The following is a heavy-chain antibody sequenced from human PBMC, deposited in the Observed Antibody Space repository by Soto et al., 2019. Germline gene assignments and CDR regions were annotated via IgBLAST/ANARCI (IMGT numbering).Heavy chain of an antibody. V-gene: IGHV3-15*07. Sequence: GGSLRLSCAASGFTFSNAWMNWVRQAPGKGLEWVGRIKSKTDGGTTDYAAPVKGRFTISRDDSKNTLYLQMNSLKIEDTAVYYCGDFWNAGQIDIWGQGTRVTVSS. CDR3: GDFWNAGQIDI. D-gene: IGHD3-3*01. J-gene: IGHJ3*02. CDR2: IKSKTDGGTT. CDR1: GFTFSNAW.